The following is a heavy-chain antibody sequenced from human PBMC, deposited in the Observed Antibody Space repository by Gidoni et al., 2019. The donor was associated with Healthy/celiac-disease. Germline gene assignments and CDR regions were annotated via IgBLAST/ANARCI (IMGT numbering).Heavy chain of an antibody. J-gene: IGHJ6*02. CDR3: AKPEDDGWLRSNYYYGMDV. V-gene: IGHV3-30*18. CDR2: ISYDGSNK. CDR1: GFTFSSYG. D-gene: IGHD5-12*01. Sequence: QVQLVESGGGVVQPGRSLRLSCAASGFTFSSYGMHWVRQAPGKGLEWVAVISYDGSNKYYADSVKGRFTISRDNSKNTLYLQMNSLRAEDTAVYYCAKPEDDGWLRSNYYYGMDVWGQGTTVTVSS.